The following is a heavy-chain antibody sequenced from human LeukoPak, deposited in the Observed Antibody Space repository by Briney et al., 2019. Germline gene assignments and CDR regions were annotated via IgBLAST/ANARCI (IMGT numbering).Heavy chain of an antibody. CDR2: IYYSGST. CDR3: ARIGYCTSSSCYTSYYYYYMDV. J-gene: IGHJ6*03. Sequence: SETLSLTCTVSGGSISSGDYFWSWIRQPPGKGLEWIGYIYYSGSTYYNPSLKSRVTISVDTSKNQFSLKLSSVTAAETAVYYCARIGYCTSSSCYTSYYYYYMDVWGKGTAVTVSS. CDR1: GGSISSGDYF. D-gene: IGHD2-2*02. V-gene: IGHV4-30-4*08.